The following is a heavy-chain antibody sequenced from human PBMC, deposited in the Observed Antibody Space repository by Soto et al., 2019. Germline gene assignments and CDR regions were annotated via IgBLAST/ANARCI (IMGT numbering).Heavy chain of an antibody. CDR3: AKDIATSPYYFDY. V-gene: IGHV3-9*01. Sequence: GGSLRLSCAASGFTFDDYAMHWVRQAPGKGLEWVSGISWNSGSIGYADSVKGRFTISIDNAKNSLYLQMNSLRAEDTALYYCAKDIATSPYYFDYWGQGTLVTVSS. CDR1: GFTFDDYA. CDR2: ISWNSGSI. J-gene: IGHJ4*02.